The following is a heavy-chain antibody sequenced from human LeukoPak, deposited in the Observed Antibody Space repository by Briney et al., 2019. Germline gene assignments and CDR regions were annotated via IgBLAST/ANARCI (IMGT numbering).Heavy chain of an antibody. D-gene: IGHD6-19*01. V-gene: IGHV3-64*01. CDR1: GFTFSSYA. Sequence: PGGSLRLSCAASGFTFSSYAMHWVRQAPGKGLEYVSAISSNGGSTYYANSVKGRFTISRDNSKNTLYLQMGSLRAEDMAVYYCARDGYSSGYFDIWGQGTMVTVSS. CDR2: ISSNGGST. J-gene: IGHJ3*02. CDR3: ARDGYSSGYFDI.